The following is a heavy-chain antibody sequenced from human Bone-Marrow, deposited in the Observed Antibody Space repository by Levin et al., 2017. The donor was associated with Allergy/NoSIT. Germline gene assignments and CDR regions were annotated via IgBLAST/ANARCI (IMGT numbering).Heavy chain of an antibody. Sequence: PGGSLRLSCAASGFTFSAYWMHWVRQAPGKGPVWVSRIDSNGRSPSYADSVKGRFTISRDNAKNTLYLQMNSLRSEDTAVYYCAGREGTSPLKYWGQGTLVTVSS. CDR3: AGREGTSPLKY. CDR1: GFTFSAYW. J-gene: IGHJ4*02. D-gene: IGHD1-1*01. V-gene: IGHV3-74*01. CDR2: IDSNGRSP.